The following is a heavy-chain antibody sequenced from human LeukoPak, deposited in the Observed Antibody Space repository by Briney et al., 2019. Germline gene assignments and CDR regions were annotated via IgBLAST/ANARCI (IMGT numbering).Heavy chain of an antibody. D-gene: IGHD1-7*01. J-gene: IGHJ6*04. Sequence: GSSVKVSCKASRGTFSSYAISWVRQAPGQGLEWMGGIIPIFGTANYAQKFQGRVTITADESTSTAYMELSSLRSEDTAVYYCARTGTLPYYYYYGMDVWGKGTTVTVSS. CDR2: IIPIFGTA. CDR1: RGTFSSYA. CDR3: ARTGTLPYYYYYGMDV. V-gene: IGHV1-69*01.